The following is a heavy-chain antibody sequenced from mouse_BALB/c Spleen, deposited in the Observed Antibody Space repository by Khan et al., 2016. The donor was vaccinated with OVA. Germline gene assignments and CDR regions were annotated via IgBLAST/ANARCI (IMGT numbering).Heavy chain of an antibody. D-gene: IGHD2-14*01. V-gene: IGHV1-4*01. CDR1: GYTFTSYT. Sequence: VQLQQSGAELARPGASVKMSCKASGYTFTSYTIHWVKQRPGQGLEWIGYINPSSGYTNYNQKFKDKATLTADKSSSTAYMQLSSLTSDESAVYYGAREGAYYRSDGWFAYWGQGTLVTVSA. J-gene: IGHJ3*01. CDR2: INPSSGYT. CDR3: AREGAYYRSDGWFAY.